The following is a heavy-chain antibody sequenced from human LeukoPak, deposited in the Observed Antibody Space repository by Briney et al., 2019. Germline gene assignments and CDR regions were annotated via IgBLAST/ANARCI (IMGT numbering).Heavy chain of an antibody. CDR1: GFSLSGYW. CDR3: VRASYSAATPGY. Sequence: GGSLRLSCAASGFSLSGYWMHWVRQAPGKGLVWVSRISPEGSGTTYADSVKGRFTISRDNSKNTLYLQMNSLRDEDAAVYYCVRASYSAATPGYWGQGTLVTVSS. D-gene: IGHD1-26*01. V-gene: IGHV3-74*01. CDR2: ISPEGSGT. J-gene: IGHJ4*02.